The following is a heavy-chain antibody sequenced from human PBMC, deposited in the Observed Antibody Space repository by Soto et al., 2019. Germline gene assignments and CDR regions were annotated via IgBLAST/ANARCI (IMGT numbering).Heavy chain of an antibody. Sequence: QVQLQESGPGLVKPSETLSLTCTVSGGSISSSYWSWIRQSPEKGLEWIGYIYYSGSTKYNPSLKSRVTISVDTSKNQFSLKLSSVTAADTAVYYCARGPNWFDPWGQGTLVTVSS. V-gene: IGHV4-59*01. J-gene: IGHJ5*02. CDR3: ARGPNWFDP. CDR2: IYYSGST. CDR1: GGSISSSY.